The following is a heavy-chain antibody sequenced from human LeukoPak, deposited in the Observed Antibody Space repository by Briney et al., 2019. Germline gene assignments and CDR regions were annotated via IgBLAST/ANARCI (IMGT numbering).Heavy chain of an antibody. CDR3: ARAYSSGLIDY. Sequence: ASVKVSCKASGYTFTSYDINWVRQATGQGLEWMGWMNPNSGNTGYAQRFQGRITMTRNTSISTAYMELSSLRSEDTAVYYCARAYSSGLIDYWGQGTLVTVSS. D-gene: IGHD6-19*01. CDR1: GYTFTSYD. CDR2: MNPNSGNT. J-gene: IGHJ4*02. V-gene: IGHV1-8*01.